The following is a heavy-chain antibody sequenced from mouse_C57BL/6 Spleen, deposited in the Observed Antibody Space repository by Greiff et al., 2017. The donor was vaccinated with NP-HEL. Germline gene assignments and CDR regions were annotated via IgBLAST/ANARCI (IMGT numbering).Heavy chain of an antibody. D-gene: IGHD4-1*01. V-gene: IGHV1-82*01. Sequence: QVQLKESGPELVKPGASVKISCKASGYAFSSSWMNWVKQRPGKGLEWIGRIYPGDGDTNYNGKFKGKATLTADKSSSTAYMQLSSLTSEDSAVYFCARLGRRGYFDVWGTGTTVTVSS. CDR2: IYPGDGDT. CDR3: ARLGRRGYFDV. J-gene: IGHJ1*03. CDR1: GYAFSSSW.